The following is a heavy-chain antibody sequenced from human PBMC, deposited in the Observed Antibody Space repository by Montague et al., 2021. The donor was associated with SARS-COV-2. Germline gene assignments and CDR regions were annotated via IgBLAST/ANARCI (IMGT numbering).Heavy chain of an antibody. D-gene: IGHD3-16*01. Sequence: SETLSLTCTVSGGSISSSSYYWGWIRQPPGKGLEWIGNVYNAGTTYHNPSLKSRVTISVDTSKNQFSLNMASVTAADTAVYYCARTSKLRESTTGNYYYHAMDVWGQGTTVTVSS. CDR3: ARTSKLRESTTGNYYYHAMDV. CDR1: GGSISSSSYY. J-gene: IGHJ6*02. V-gene: IGHV4-39*01. CDR2: VYNAGTT.